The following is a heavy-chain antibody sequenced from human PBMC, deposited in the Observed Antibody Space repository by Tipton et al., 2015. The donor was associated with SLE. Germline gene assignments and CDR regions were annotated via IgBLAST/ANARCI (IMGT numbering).Heavy chain of an antibody. CDR2: IKQDGSDK. D-gene: IGHD6-13*01. Sequence: SLRLSCAASGFTFSCYWMNWVRQAPGKGLQWVANIKQDGSDKYYVDSVKGRFTISRDNAKNSLYLQMNSLRAEDTAVYYCARVSLYSNSWYHYFDYWGQGTLVTVSS. CDR1: GFTFSCYW. V-gene: IGHV3-7*01. CDR3: ARVSLYSNSWYHYFDY. J-gene: IGHJ4*02.